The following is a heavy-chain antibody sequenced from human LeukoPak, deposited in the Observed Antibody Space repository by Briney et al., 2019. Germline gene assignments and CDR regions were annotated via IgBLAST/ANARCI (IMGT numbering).Heavy chain of an antibody. Sequence: ASVKISCKASGYTFTSYYMHWVRHAPGQGLEWMGIINPSGGSISYAQKFQGRVTMTRDMSTSTVYMELSSLRSEDTTAYYCASEGYCGGDCRAGFQHWGQGTLVTVSS. J-gene: IGHJ1*01. CDR1: GYTFTSYY. CDR3: ASEGYCGGDCRAGFQH. V-gene: IGHV1-46*01. D-gene: IGHD2-21*02. CDR2: INPSGGSI.